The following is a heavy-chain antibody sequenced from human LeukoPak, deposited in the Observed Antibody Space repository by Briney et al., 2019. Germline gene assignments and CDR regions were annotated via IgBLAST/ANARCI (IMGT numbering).Heavy chain of an antibody. CDR2: ISSSSSYI. J-gene: IGHJ4*02. CDR1: GFTFSSYS. CDR3: ARDFNSRYGGRYLDY. D-gene: IGHD1-26*01. Sequence: PGGSLRLSCAASGFTFSSYSMNWVRQAPGKGLEWVSSISSSSSYIYYADSVKGRFTISRDNAKNSLYLQMNSLRAEDTAVYYCARDFNSRYGGRYLDYWGQGTLVTVSS. V-gene: IGHV3-21*01.